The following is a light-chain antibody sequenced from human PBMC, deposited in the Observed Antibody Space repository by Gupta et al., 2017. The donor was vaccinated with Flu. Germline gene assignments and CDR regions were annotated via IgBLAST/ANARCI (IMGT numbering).Light chain of an antibody. Sequence: QSALTQPASVSGPPGQSIPISCTGTSSDVGGYNYVSWYQQHPGKAPKLMIYEVSNRPSGVSNRFSGSKSGNTASLTISGLQAEDEADYYCSSYTSSSTQVFGTGTKVTVL. CDR3: SSYTSSSTQV. CDR1: SSDVGGYNY. J-gene: IGLJ1*01. V-gene: IGLV2-14*01. CDR2: EVS.